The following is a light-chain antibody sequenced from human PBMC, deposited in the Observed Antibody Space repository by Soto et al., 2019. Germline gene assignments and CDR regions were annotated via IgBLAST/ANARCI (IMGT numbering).Light chain of an antibody. Sequence: QSVLTQPASVSGSPGQSITISCTGTSSDVGTYHYVSWYQLHPGKAPKLMIYEVSKRPSGISARFSGSKSGNTASLTISGLQAEDEADYYCSSYTGTTTHVIFGGGTKVTVL. CDR2: EVS. V-gene: IGLV2-14*01. J-gene: IGLJ2*01. CDR3: SSYTGTTTHVI. CDR1: SSDVGTYHY.